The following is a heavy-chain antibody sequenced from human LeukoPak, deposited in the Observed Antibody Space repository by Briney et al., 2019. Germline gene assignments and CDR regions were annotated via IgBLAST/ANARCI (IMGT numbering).Heavy chain of an antibody. Sequence: GGSLRLSCEASEFTFSNYVMSWVRQAPGKGLEWVSCISGSGDSTYYADSVKGRFTISRANSMNTLYLQMHSLRAEDTAVYYRAKPREPWSQSPPFDSWGQGTLVTVSS. J-gene: IGHJ4*02. CDR1: EFTFSNYV. D-gene: IGHD1-14*01. V-gene: IGHV3-23*01. CDR2: ISGSGDST. CDR3: AKPREPWSQSPPFDS.